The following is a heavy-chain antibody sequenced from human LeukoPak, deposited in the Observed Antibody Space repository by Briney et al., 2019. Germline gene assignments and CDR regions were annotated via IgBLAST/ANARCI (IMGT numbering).Heavy chain of an antibody. CDR3: ASRRAPRYYYGSGRKGVFDY. CDR1: GGSISSSSYY. D-gene: IGHD3-10*01. V-gene: IGHV4-39*07. Sequence: KSSETLSLTCTVSGGSISSSSYYWGWTRQPPGKGLEWIGSIYYSGSTYYNPSLKSRVTISVDTSKNQFSLKLSSVTAADTAVYYCASRRAPRYYYGSGRKGVFDYWGQGTLVTVSS. J-gene: IGHJ4*02. CDR2: IYYSGST.